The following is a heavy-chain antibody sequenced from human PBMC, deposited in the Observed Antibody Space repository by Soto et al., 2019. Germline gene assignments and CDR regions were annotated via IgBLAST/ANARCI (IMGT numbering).Heavy chain of an antibody. D-gene: IGHD6-19*01. CDR3: ARGPYSSGWDEYFQH. CDR2: ISAYNGNT. J-gene: IGHJ1*01. CDR1: CYTFTSYG. Sequence: ASVKVSCKASCYTFTSYGISWVRQAPGQGLERMGWISAYNGNTNYAQKLQGRVTMTTDTSTSTAYMELRSLRSDDTAVYYCARGPYSSGWDEYFQHWGQGTLVTVSS. V-gene: IGHV1-18*01.